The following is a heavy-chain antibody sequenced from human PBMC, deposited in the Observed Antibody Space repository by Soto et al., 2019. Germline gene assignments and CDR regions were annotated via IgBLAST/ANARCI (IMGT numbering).Heavy chain of an antibody. CDR1: GFTFGSSE. CDR2: IHPGGQII. D-gene: IGHD2-2*01. Sequence: GGSLRLSCAASGFTFGSSEMYWVRQAPGKGLEWVSYIHPGGQIIFYADSVKGRFTISRDNAKNSVYLQMNNLRAEDTAVYYCARRGSSWGQGTMVTVSS. CDR3: ARRGSS. J-gene: IGHJ3*01. V-gene: IGHV3-48*03.